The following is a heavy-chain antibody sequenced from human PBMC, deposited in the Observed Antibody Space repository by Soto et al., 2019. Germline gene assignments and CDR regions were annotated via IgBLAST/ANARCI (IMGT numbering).Heavy chain of an antibody. CDR3: ASMIGDPVLSFDS. Sequence: QVQLQESGPGLVKPSETLSLTCTFSGGSISSYYWSWIRQPPGKGLEWIGVIFYSGSTSYNPSLKSRVTISIDTSEYQFSLTLNSVTASDTAVYYCASMIGDPVLSFDSWGKGTLVAVSS. D-gene: IGHD3-10*02. CDR2: IFYSGST. V-gene: IGHV4-59*01. CDR1: GGSISSYY. J-gene: IGHJ5*01.